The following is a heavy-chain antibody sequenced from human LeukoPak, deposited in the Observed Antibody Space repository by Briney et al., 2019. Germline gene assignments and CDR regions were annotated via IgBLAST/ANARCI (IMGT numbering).Heavy chain of an antibody. CDR1: GGSISSDSYY. CDR2: INYSGTT. V-gene: IGHV4-39*01. D-gene: IGHD3-10*01. Sequence: SETLSLTCTVSGGSISSDSYYWGWIRQPRGKGLEWIGSINYSGTTYYNPSLKSRVTISVDTSKNQFSLKVSSVTAADTAVYYCARRVPYVSGSYDFDYCGQGTLVTVSS. CDR3: ARRVPYVSGSYDFDY. J-gene: IGHJ4*02.